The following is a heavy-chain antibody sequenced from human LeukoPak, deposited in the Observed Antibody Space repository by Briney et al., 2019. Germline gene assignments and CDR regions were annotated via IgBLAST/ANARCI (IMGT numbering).Heavy chain of an antibody. Sequence: GGSLRLSCAASGFTFSSYDMHWVRQATGKGLEWVSAIGTAGDTYYPGSVKGRFTISRENAKSSLYLQMNSLRAGDTAVYYCARAATAFEFDYWGQGTLVTVSS. D-gene: IGHD2-15*01. CDR1: GFTFSSYD. CDR2: IGTAGDT. CDR3: ARAATAFEFDY. V-gene: IGHV3-13*04. J-gene: IGHJ4*02.